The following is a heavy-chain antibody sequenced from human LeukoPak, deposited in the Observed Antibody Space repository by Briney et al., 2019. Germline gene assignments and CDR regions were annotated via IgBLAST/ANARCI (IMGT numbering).Heavy chain of an antibody. V-gene: IGHV1-18*01. D-gene: IGHD2-21*02. CDR3: ARPHTPYCGGDCYVDY. J-gene: IGHJ4*02. Sequence: GASVKVCCKASGYTFTSYGISWVRQAPGQGLEWMGWISAYNGNTNYAQKLQGRVTMTTDTSTSTAYMELRSLRSDDTAVYYCARPHTPYCGGDCYVDYWGQGTLVTVSS. CDR2: ISAYNGNT. CDR1: GYTFTSYG.